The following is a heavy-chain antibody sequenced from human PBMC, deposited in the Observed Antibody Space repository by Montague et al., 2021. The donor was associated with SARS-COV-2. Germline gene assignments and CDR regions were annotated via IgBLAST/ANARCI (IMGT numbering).Heavy chain of an antibody. J-gene: IGHJ4*02. V-gene: IGHV3-30*18. CDR1: GFTLNNFG. Sequence: SLRLSCAASGFTLNNFGMHWVRQAPGQGLEWVAVISYDGSIQYYADSVKGRFTISRDWNKNTLYLQMSSLRPEDTAVYYCAKDATIFWFERGRGTFDHWGQGTLVAVSS. D-gene: IGHD3-10*01. CDR2: ISYDGSIQ. CDR3: AKDATIFWFERGRGTFDH.